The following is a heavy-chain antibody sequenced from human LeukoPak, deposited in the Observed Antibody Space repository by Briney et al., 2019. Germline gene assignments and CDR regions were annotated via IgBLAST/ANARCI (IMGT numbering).Heavy chain of an antibody. V-gene: IGHV4-39*07. J-gene: IGHJ3*02. D-gene: IGHD6-13*01. Sequence: SETLSLTCTVSGGSISSSSHYWGWLRQPPGKGLEWIGSIYYSGSTYYNPSLKSRVSMSVATSRNQFSLKLSSVTAADAAVFYCARVGIAAVVTHGFDIWGQGTMVTVSS. CDR1: GGSISSSSHY. CDR3: ARVGIAAVVTHGFDI. CDR2: IYYSGST.